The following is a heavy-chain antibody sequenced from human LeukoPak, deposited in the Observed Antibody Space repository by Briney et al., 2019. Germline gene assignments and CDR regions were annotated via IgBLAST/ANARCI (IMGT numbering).Heavy chain of an antibody. CDR1: GGSFSGYY. J-gene: IGHJ5*02. CDR3: ARVFRRGMRPDKQKFLSALERYNWFDP. V-gene: IGHV4-34*01. D-gene: IGHD2-21*01. Sequence: SETLSLTCAVYGGSFSGYYWSWIRQPPGKGLEWIGEINHSGSTNYNPSLKSRVTISVDTSKNQFSLKLSSVTAADTAVYYCARVFRRGMRPDKQKFLSALERYNWFDPWGQGTLVTVSS. CDR2: INHSGST.